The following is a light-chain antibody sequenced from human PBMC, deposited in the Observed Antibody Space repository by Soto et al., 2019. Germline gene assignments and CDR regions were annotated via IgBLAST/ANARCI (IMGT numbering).Light chain of an antibody. Sequence: EIVMTQSPATLSVSPGGRATLSCRSSQSVSSNLAWYQQKPGQAPRLLIYGASTRATGIPARFSGSGSGTDFTLTISSLQPDDFAVYYCQQRSNWPPTFGQGTRLEI. CDR3: QQRSNWPPT. CDR1: QSVSSN. V-gene: IGKV3-15*01. CDR2: GAS. J-gene: IGKJ5*01.